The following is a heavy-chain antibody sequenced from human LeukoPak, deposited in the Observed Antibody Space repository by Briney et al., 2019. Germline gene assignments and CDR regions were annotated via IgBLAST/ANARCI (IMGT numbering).Heavy chain of an antibody. CDR2: MSYSGAT. J-gene: IGHJ4*02. CDR1: GGSISSSSYH. V-gene: IGHV4-39*01. Sequence: PSETLPLTCTVSGGSISSSSYHWGWIRQCPGEGLQWITSMSYSGATYYNPSLQSRVTISVDTSKNQFSLKLYSVTAADTAVYYCARHSRAVLVVTVARGDYFDYLGQGTLVTVSS. CDR3: ARHSRAVLVVTVARGDYFDY. D-gene: IGHD2-15*01.